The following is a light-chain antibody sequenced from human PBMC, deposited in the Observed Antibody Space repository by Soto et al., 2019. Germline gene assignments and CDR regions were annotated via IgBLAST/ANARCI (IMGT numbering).Light chain of an antibody. J-gene: IGLJ1*01. CDR1: SSDFGGYNY. CDR2: EVS. Sequence: QSALTQPASVSGSPGQSITISCTGTSSDFGGYNYVSWYQQHPGKAPKLMIYEVSKRPSGVPDRFSGSKSGNTASLTVSGLQAEDEADYYCSSYAGSNKSLVFGTGTKVTVL. V-gene: IGLV2-8*01. CDR3: SSYAGSNKSLV.